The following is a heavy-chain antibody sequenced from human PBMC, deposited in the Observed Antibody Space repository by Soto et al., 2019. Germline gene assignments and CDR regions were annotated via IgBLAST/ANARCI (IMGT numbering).Heavy chain of an antibody. CDR3: ARAVTTRYYYYGMDV. CDR2: IDPSDSYT. CDR1: GYSFTSCF. D-gene: IGHD4-17*01. Sequence: GESLNISCEGSGYSFTSCFISWVRQMPGKGLEWMGRIDPSDSYTNYSPSFQGHVTISADKSISTAYLQWSSLKASDTAMYYCARAVTTRYYYYGMDVWGQGATVTVSS. V-gene: IGHV5-10-1*01. J-gene: IGHJ6*02.